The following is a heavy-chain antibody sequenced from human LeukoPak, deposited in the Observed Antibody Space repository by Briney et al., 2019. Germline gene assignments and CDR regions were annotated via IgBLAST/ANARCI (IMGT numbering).Heavy chain of an antibody. J-gene: IGHJ4*02. V-gene: IGHV3-53*01. CDR1: GFTVSGYY. D-gene: IGHD4-17*01. CDR3: ARDYADYVGYFFFDY. Sequence: PGGSLRLSCAASGFTVSGYYMNWVRQAPGKGLEWVSVIYSDGSAYYADSVKGRFTISRDNSQNTLYLQMNSLRAEDTAVYYCARDYADYVGYFFFDYWGQGTLVTVSS. CDR2: IYSDGSA.